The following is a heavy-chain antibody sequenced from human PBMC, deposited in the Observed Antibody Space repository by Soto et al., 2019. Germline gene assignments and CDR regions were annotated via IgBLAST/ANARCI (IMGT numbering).Heavy chain of an antibody. D-gene: IGHD6-19*01. CDR1: GLSLSGYW. J-gene: IGHJ3*02. CDR2: IDTYGSAT. Sequence: PGGSLRLSCAASGLSLSGYWMHWVRLAPGKGLVWVSRIDTYGSATKYADSVEGRFSISKDNAENTLYLQMNNLRADDTAVYYCVRVLKSIGWDNDVFDIWGQGTMVTVSS. V-gene: IGHV3-74*01. CDR3: VRVLKSIGWDNDVFDI.